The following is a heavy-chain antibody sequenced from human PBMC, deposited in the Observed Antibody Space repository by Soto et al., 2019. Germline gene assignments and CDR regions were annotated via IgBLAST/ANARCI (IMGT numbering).Heavy chain of an antibody. D-gene: IGHD6-19*01. CDR2: AYHNGLT. J-gene: IGHJ4*02. V-gene: IGHV4-4*02. Sequence: PSETLSLTCAVSGDSVTSNVWWSWVRQPPGKGLEWIGEAYHNGLTDYNPSLKSRVTMSVDTSKNEFSLKLTSLTAADTAIYYCARDAAVPGESDRFDYWGQGTL. CDR1: GDSVTSNVW. CDR3: ARDAAVPGESDRFDY.